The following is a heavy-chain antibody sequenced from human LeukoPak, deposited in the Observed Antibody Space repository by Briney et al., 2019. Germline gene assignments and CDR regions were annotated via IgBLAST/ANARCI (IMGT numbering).Heavy chain of an antibody. Sequence: GGSLRLSCAASGFTFSSYGMHWVRRAPGKGLGWVAVISYDGSNKYYADSVKGRFTISRDNSKNTLYLQMNSLRAEDTAVYYCAKDQGSYGPDYWGQGTLVTVSS. CDR2: ISYDGSNK. V-gene: IGHV3-30*18. CDR1: GFTFSSYG. J-gene: IGHJ4*02. D-gene: IGHD5-18*01. CDR3: AKDQGSYGPDY.